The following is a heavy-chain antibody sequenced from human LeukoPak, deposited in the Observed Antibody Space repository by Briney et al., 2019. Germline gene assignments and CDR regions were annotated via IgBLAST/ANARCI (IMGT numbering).Heavy chain of an antibody. J-gene: IGHJ4*02. V-gene: IGHV4-59*12. Sequence: SGTLSLTCTVSGGSISSYYWSWIRQPPGKGLEWIGYIYYSGSTNYNPSLKSRVTISVDTSKNQFSLKLSSVTAADTAVYYCARISLFWSGYYIRAHYFDYWGQGTLVTVSS. CDR3: ARISLFWSGYYIRAHYFDY. CDR2: IYYSGST. D-gene: IGHD3-3*01. CDR1: GGSISSYY.